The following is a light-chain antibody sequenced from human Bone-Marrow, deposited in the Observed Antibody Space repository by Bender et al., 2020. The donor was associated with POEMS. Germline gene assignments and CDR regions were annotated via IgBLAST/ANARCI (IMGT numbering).Light chain of an antibody. Sequence: QSVLTQPPSVSAAPGQRITISCSGSSSNIGRGYVSWYVQVPGTAPKLLISDDDKRPSGIPDRFSGSKSGSSATLAITGLQPGDEADYYCGTWDDSLAWVFGGGTKLTVL. CDR2: DDD. CDR3: GTWDDSLAWV. V-gene: IGLV1-51*01. CDR1: SSNIGRGY. J-gene: IGLJ3*02.